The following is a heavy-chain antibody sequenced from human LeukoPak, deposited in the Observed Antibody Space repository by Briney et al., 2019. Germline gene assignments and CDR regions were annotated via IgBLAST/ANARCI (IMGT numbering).Heavy chain of an antibody. J-gene: IGHJ4*02. CDR1: GFTFSSYG. Sequence: GRSLRLSCAASGFTFSSYGVHWVRQAPGKGLEWVAVISYDGSNKYYADSVKGRFTISRDNFKNTLYLQMNSLRAEDTAVYYCAKDWSIAAAASYYFDYWGQGTLVTVSS. D-gene: IGHD6-13*01. CDR2: ISYDGSNK. V-gene: IGHV3-30*18. CDR3: AKDWSIAAAASYYFDY.